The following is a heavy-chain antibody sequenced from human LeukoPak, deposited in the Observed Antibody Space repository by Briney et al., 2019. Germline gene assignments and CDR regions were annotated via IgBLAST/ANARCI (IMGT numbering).Heavy chain of an antibody. J-gene: IGHJ4*02. V-gene: IGHV3-74*01. Sequence: GGSLRLSCAASGFMFSSYAMSWVRQAPGKGLVWVSRINSDGSSTSYADSVKGRFTISRDNAKNTLYLQMNSLRAEDTAVYYCARGGGLYYYDNSGYEYWGQGTLVTVSS. CDR1: GFMFSSYA. CDR3: ARGGGLYYYDNSGYEY. CDR2: INSDGSST. D-gene: IGHD3-22*01.